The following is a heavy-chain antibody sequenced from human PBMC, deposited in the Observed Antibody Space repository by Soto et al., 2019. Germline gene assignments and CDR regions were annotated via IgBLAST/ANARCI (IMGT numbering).Heavy chain of an antibody. V-gene: IGHV3-23*01. D-gene: IGHD3-3*01. J-gene: IGHJ4*02. CDR2: ISGSGGST. CDR1: GFTFSSYA. CDR3: AKDPLYYYDFWSGYSDY. Sequence: GGSLRLSCAASGFTFSSYAMSWVRQAPGKGLEWVSAISGSGGSTYYADSVKGRFTISRDNSKNTLYLQMNSLRAEDTAVYYCAKDPLYYYDFWSGYSDYWGQGTLVTVSS.